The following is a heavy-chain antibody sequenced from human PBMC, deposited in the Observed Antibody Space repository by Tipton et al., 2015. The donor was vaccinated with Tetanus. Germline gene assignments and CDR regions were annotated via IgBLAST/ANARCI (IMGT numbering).Heavy chain of an antibody. J-gene: IGHJ4*02. V-gene: IGHV3-48*02. D-gene: IGHD7-27*01. Sequence: SLRLSCEASGFTFSDYSMNWVRQAAGKGLEFVAYINARTHTIYYAHSVKGRFTISRDNAKSSLFLQMTSLRDEDTAVYYCARGSGAMDSWGQGTLVTVSS. CDR2: INARTHTI. CDR1: GFTFSDYS. CDR3: ARGSGAMDS.